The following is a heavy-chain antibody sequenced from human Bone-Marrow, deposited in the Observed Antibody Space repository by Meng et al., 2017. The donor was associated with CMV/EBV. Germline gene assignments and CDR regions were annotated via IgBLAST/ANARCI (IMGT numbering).Heavy chain of an antibody. D-gene: IGHD1-26*01. V-gene: IGHV4-61*01. CDR3: ARGDSGSHVKYAFDI. Sequence: ETLSLTCTVSGGSVSSGSCYWSWIRQPPGKGLEWIGYIYYSGSTNYNPSLKSRVTISVDTSKNQFSLKLSSVTAADTAVYYCARGDSGSHVKYAFDIWGQGTMVTVSS. CDR1: GGSVSSGSCY. CDR2: IYYSGST. J-gene: IGHJ3*02.